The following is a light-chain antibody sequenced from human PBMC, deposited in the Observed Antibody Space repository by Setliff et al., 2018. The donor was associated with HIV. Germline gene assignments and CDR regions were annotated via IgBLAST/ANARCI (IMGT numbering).Light chain of an antibody. V-gene: IGLV2-14*01. Sequence: QSALTQPASVSGSPRQSITISCTGTSSDLGGFNFVSWYRQYPGKAPQLIIYEVTNRPSGVSSRFSGSKSGNTASLTISGLQAEDEADYYCGSCTSTSPCAFGTGTKVTVL. CDR2: EVT. CDR1: SSDLGGFNF. CDR3: GSCTSTSPCA. J-gene: IGLJ1*01.